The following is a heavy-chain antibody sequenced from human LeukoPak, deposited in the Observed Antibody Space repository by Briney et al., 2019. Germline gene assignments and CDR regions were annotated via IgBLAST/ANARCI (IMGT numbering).Heavy chain of an antibody. CDR1: GFTFSSYS. D-gene: IGHD3-22*01. CDR2: ISSSSSTI. Sequence: GSLRLSCAASGFTFSSYSMNWVRQAPGKGLEWVSYISSSSSTIYYADSVKGRFTISRDNAKNSLYLQMNSLRVEDMALYYCAKEGDASSGYPDYWGQGTLVTVSS. J-gene: IGHJ4*02. CDR3: AKEGDASSGYPDY. V-gene: IGHV3-48*01.